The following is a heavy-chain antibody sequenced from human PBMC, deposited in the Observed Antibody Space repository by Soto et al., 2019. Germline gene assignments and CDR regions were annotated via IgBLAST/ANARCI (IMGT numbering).Heavy chain of an antibody. CDR3: ASAPLLSAAMFDYGMDV. CDR2: ISAYNGNT. Sequence: QVQLVQSGAEVKKPGASVKVSCKASGYTFTSHGISWVRQAPGQGLEWMGWISAYNGNTNYAQKLQGRVTMTTDTSTSTAYMELRSLRSDDTAVYYCASAPLLSAAMFDYGMDVWGQGTTVTVSS. D-gene: IGHD2-2*01. V-gene: IGHV1-18*01. J-gene: IGHJ6*02. CDR1: GYTFTSHG.